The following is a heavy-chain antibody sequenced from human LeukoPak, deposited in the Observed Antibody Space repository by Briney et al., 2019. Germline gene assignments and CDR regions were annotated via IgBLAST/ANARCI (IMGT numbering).Heavy chain of an antibody. CDR1: GFTFSSYG. D-gene: IGHD2-15*01. CDR3: AQGGCLGTCTPLAY. CDR2: ISYDGSNK. J-gene: IGHJ4*02. V-gene: IGHV3-30*18. Sequence: GGSLRLSCAASGFTFSSYGMHWVRQAPGKGLEWVAVISYDGSNKYYADSVKGRFTISRDNSKNTLYLQMNNLRAEDTAVYYCAQGGCLGTCTPLAYWGQGALVTVSP.